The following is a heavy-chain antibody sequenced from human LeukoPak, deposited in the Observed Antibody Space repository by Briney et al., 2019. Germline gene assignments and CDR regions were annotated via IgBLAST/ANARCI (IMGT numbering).Heavy chain of an antibody. CDR3: AKYLVGSMVRGVNPYYYYYYMDV. Sequence: PGGSLRLSCAASGSTFSSYAMSWVRQAPGKGLKWVSAISGSGDSTYYADSVKGRFTISRDNSKNTLYLQMNSLRAEDTAIYYCAKYLVGSMVRGVNPYYYYYYMDVWGKGTTVTVSS. V-gene: IGHV3-23*01. D-gene: IGHD3-10*01. CDR1: GSTFSSYA. CDR2: ISGSGDST. J-gene: IGHJ6*03.